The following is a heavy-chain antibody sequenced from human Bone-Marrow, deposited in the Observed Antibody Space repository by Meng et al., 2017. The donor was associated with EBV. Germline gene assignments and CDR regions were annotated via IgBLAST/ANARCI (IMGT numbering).Heavy chain of an antibody. CDR2: IAHRGVT. CDR3: ARGWGDFNF. D-gene: IGHD3-16*01. J-gene: IGHJ4*02. V-gene: IGHV4-39*06. CDR1: GGSITVGNVF. Sequence: QVQESGLVLVKPSGARPPICVVTGGSITVGNVFSGGIPQPPGNAMGLIGTIAHRGVTASNQSLQRRVTISVDPPRNHLPLRLNSMTAGDTAVYYCARGWGDFNFWGRGTLVTVSS.